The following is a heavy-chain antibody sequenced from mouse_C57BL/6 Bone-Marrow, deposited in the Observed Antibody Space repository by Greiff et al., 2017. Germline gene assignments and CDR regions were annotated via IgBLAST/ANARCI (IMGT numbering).Heavy chain of an antibody. D-gene: IGHD2-4*01. CDR3: AREGRLRRDAMDY. CDR2: INPNNGGT. V-gene: IGHV1-26*01. Sequence: VQLQQSGPELVKPGASVKISCKASGYTFTDYYMNWVKQSHGKSLEWIGDINPNNGGTSYNQKFKGKATLTVDKSSSTAYMELRSLTSEDSAVYYGAREGRLRRDAMDYWGQGTSVTVSS. J-gene: IGHJ4*01. CDR1: GYTFTDYY.